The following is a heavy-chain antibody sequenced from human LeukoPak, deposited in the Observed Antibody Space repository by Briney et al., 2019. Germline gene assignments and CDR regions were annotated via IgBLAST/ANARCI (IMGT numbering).Heavy chain of an antibody. CDR1: GYTFTSYG. V-gene: IGHV7-4-1*02. J-gene: IGHJ4*02. D-gene: IGHD5-12*01. CDR3: ARRGTGYPPDS. CDR2: INTNTENP. Sequence: SVKVSCKASGYTFTSYGISWVRQAPGQGLEWMGWINTNTENPTYAQGFTGRFVFSLDTSVTTAYLQITSLEAEDTAVYYCARRGTGYPPDSWGQGTLVTVSS.